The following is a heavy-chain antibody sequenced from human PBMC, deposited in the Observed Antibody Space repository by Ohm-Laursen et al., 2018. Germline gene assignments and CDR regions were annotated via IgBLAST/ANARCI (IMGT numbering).Heavy chain of an antibody. J-gene: IGHJ4*02. D-gene: IGHD1-1*01. CDR2: INHSGST. V-gene: IGHV4-34*01. Sequence: SQTLSLTCAVYGWSFSGYYWSWIRQPPGQGLEWNGEINHSGSTNYNPSLKSRVTISVDTSKNQFSLKLSSVTAADTAVYYCARDLNWNYSAYWGQGTLVTVSS. CDR1: GWSFSGYY. CDR3: ARDLNWNYSAY.